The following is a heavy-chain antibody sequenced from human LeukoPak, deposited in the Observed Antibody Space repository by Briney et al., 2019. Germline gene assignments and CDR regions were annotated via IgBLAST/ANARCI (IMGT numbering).Heavy chain of an antibody. CDR2: IKQDGSEK. CDR3: ARKTGDC. Sequence: QPGGSLRLSCAASGFTFSRYWMSWVRQAPGTGLEWVANIKQDGSEKYYVDSVKGRFTISRDNAKNSLYLQMNSLRVEDTAVYYCARKTGDCWGQGTLVIVSS. V-gene: IGHV3-7*01. J-gene: IGHJ4*02. D-gene: IGHD1-14*01. CDR1: GFTFSRYW.